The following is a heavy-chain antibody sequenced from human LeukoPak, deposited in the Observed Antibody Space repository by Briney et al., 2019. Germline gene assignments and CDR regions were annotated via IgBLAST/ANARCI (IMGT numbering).Heavy chain of an antibody. CDR1: GYTFTAYN. J-gene: IGHJ6*03. V-gene: IGHV1-2*02. D-gene: IGHD1-26*01. CDR3: ARGIAVTREHYYYYMDV. Sequence: ASVKVSCKASGYTFTAYNMHSVRQAPGQGLEWMGWINPNSGGTNYAQKFQGRVTMTRDTSISTAYMELSRLRSDDTAVYYCARGIAVTREHYYYYMDVWGKGTTVTVSS. CDR2: INPNSGGT.